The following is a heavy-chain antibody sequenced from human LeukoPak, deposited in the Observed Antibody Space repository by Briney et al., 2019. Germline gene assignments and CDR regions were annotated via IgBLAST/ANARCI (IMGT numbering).Heavy chain of an antibody. V-gene: IGHV3-30*04. CDR3: AKDLRYSGSPRAFDF. Sequence: GSLRLSCAASGFTFSTYAMYWVRQAPGKGLEWVAVISYDGSNKYNADSVKGRFTISRDNSKNTLYLQMNSLRAEDTAVYYCAKDLRYSGSPRAFDFWGQGTMVTVSS. CDR2: ISYDGSNK. J-gene: IGHJ3*01. D-gene: IGHD1-26*01. CDR1: GFTFSTYA.